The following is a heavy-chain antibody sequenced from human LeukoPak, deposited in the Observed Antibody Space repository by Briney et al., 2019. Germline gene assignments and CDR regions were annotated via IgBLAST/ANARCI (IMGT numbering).Heavy chain of an antibody. J-gene: IGHJ6*03. CDR2: MSNDGSDK. D-gene: IGHD1-26*01. CDR1: GFSFITYG. V-gene: IGHV3-30*02. Sequence: PGGSLRLSCAEFGFSFITYGMHWVRQAPGKGLEWVAFMSNDGSDKLYRDSVKGRFTISRDNSKNTLYLQMTRLRDDDTAVYFCAKGLSGSYYYYMDVWGKGTMVTVSS. CDR3: AKGLSGSYYYYMDV.